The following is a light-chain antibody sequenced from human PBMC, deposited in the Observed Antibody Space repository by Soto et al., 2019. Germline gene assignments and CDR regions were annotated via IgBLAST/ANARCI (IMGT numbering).Light chain of an antibody. CDR1: QTISSW. CDR2: KAS. J-gene: IGKJ1*01. Sequence: DIQMTQSPSTLSGSVGDRVTITCRASQTISSWLAWYQQKPGKAPKLLIYKASTLKSGVPSRSSGSGSGTEFTLTISRLQPDDFATYYCQHYNSYSEAFGQGTKGDIK. V-gene: IGKV1-5*03. CDR3: QHYNSYSEA.